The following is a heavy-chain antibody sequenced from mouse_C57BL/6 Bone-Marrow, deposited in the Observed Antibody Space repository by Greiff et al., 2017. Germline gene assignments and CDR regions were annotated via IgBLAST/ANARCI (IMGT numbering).Heavy chain of an antibody. J-gene: IGHJ3*01. V-gene: IGHV10-3*01. CDR3: VREGYYGPPFAY. CDR2: LRSKSSNYAT. CDR1: GFTFNTYA. D-gene: IGHD1-1*01. Sequence: EVMLVESGGGLVQPKGSLKLSCAASGFTFNTYAMHWVRQAPGKGLEWVARLRSKSSNYATYYADSVKDRFTISRDDSQSMLYLQMNNLKTEDTAMYYCVREGYYGPPFAYWGQGTLVTVSA.